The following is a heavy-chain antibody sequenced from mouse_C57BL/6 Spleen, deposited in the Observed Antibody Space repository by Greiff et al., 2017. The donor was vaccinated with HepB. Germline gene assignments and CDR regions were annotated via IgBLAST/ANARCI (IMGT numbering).Heavy chain of an antibody. CDR1: GYTFTSYW. Sequence: QVQLQQPGAELVKPGASVKLSCKASGYTFTSYWMHWVKQRPGQGLEWIGMIHPNSGSTNYNEKFKSKATLAVDKSSSTAYMQLRSLTSDDSAVYYCARGGTTVVATNAMDYWGQGTSVTVSS. CDR2: IHPNSGST. J-gene: IGHJ4*01. D-gene: IGHD1-1*01. V-gene: IGHV1-64*01. CDR3: ARGGTTVVATNAMDY.